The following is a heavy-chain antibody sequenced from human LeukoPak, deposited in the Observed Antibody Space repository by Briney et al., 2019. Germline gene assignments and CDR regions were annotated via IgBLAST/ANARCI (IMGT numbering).Heavy chain of an antibody. J-gene: IGHJ4*02. CDR2: ISYDGSNK. Sequence: GGSLRLSCAASGFTFSSYAMHWVRQAPGKGLEWVAVISYDGSNKYYADSVKGRFTISRDNSKNTLYLQMNSLGAEDTAVYYCARDGYNYGNYWGQGTLVTVSS. D-gene: IGHD5-24*01. V-gene: IGHV3-30-3*01. CDR3: ARDGYNYGNY. CDR1: GFTFSSYA.